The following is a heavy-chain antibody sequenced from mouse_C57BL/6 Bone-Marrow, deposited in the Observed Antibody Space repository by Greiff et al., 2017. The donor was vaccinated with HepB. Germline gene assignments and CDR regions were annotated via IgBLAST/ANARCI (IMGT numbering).Heavy chain of an antibody. V-gene: IGHV1-76*01. CDR1: GYTFTDYY. Sequence: VKLVESGAELVRPGASVKLSCKASGYTFTDYYINWVKQRPGQGLEWIARIYPGSGNTYYNEKFKGKATLTAEKSSSTAYMQLSSLTSEDSAVYFCARGRDYDYTYYAMDYWGQGTSVTVSS. J-gene: IGHJ4*01. CDR2: IYPGSGNT. CDR3: ARGRDYDYTYYAMDY. D-gene: IGHD2-4*01.